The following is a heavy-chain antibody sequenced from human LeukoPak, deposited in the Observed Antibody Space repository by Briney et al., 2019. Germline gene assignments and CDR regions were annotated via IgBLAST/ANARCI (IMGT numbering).Heavy chain of an antibody. D-gene: IGHD2-15*01. CDR3: AKDKTVVVVPDDAFDI. CDR1: GFTFSDYY. Sequence: PGGSLRLSCAASGFTFSDYYMSWVRQAPGKGLEWVSAISGSGGSTYYADSVKGRFTISRDNSKNTLYLQMNSLRAEDTAVYYCAKDKTVVVVPDDAFDIWGQGTMVTVSS. V-gene: IGHV3-23*01. J-gene: IGHJ3*02. CDR2: ISGSGGST.